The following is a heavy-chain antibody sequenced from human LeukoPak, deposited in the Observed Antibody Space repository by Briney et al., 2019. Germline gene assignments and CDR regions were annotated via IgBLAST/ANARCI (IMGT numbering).Heavy chain of an antibody. CDR1: GFTFSSYA. Sequence: GGSLRLSCAASGFTFSSYAMHWVRQAPGKGLEWVGRIKSKTDGGTTDYAAPVKGRFTISRDDSKNTLYLQMNSLKTEDTAVYYCTTESDGYSSNPYYFDYWGQGTLVTASS. D-gene: IGHD6-13*01. CDR2: IKSKTDGGTT. J-gene: IGHJ4*02. V-gene: IGHV3-15*01. CDR3: TTESDGYSSNPYYFDY.